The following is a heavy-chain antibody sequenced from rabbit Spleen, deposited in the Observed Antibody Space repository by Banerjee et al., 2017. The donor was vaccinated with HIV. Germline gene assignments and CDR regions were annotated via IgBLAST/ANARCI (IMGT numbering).Heavy chain of an antibody. D-gene: IGHD1-1*01. V-gene: IGHV1S45*01. CDR2: MNTETAKG. CDR3: ARDLTAVIGWNFNL. Sequence: QEQLEESGGGLVKPGGSLTLTCKASGFSFSDRDVMCWVRQAPGKGLEWIACMNTETAKGVYANWAKGRFAISKAPTTTVTVQMTSLTAADTATYFCARDLTAVIGWNFNLWGQGTLVTVS. J-gene: IGHJ4*01. CDR1: GFSFSDRDV.